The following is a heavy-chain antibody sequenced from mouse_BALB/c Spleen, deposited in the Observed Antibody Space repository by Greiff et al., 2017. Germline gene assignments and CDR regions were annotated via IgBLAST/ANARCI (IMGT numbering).Heavy chain of an antibody. Sequence: VQLKESGGGLVQPGGSLKLSCAASGFTFSSYTMSWVRQTPEKRLEWVAYVSNGGGSTYYPDTVKGRFTISRDNAKNTLYLQMSSLKSEDTAMYYCASSFYGNYVAWFAYWGQGTLVTVSA. CDR3: ASSFYGNYVAWFAY. J-gene: IGHJ3*01. V-gene: IGHV5-12-2*01. CDR1: GFTFSSYT. D-gene: IGHD2-1*01. CDR2: VSNGGGST.